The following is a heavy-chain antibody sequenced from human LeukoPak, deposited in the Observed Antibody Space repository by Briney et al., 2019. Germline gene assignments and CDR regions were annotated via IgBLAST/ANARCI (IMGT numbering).Heavy chain of an antibody. D-gene: IGHD6-13*01. J-gene: IGHJ4*02. V-gene: IGHV3-30*18. Sequence: PGRSLRLSCAASGFTFNSDNMHWVRQAPGKGLEWVAVISSDGSNNCYADSVKGRFAISRDNSRNTLYLQMNSLIAEDTAVCYCAKDRSSTWSFDYWGQGTLVTVSS. CDR1: GFTFNSDN. CDR2: ISSDGSNN. CDR3: AKDRSSTWSFDY.